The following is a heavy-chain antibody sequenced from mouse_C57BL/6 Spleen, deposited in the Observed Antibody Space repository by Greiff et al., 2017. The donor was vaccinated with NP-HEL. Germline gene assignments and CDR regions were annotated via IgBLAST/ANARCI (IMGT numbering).Heavy chain of an antibody. CDR3: ARNRDYYGSSPTGAFAY. D-gene: IGHD1-1*01. CDR2: IWSGGST. Sequence: VMLVESGPGLVQPSQSLSITCTVSGFSLTSYGVHWVRQSPGKGLEWLGVIWSGGSTDYNAAFISRLSISKDNSKSQVFFKMNSLQADDTAIYYCARNRDYYGSSPTGAFAYWGQGTLVTVSA. CDR1: GFSLTSYG. V-gene: IGHV2-2*01. J-gene: IGHJ3*01.